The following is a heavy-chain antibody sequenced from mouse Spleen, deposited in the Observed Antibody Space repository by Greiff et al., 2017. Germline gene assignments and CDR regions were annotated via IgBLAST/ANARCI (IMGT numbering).Heavy chain of an antibody. CDR1: GFNIKDDY. V-gene: IGHV14-4*01. CDR3: TPLLRLRFAY. D-gene: IGHD1-2*01. Sequence: EVQVVESGAELVRPGASVKLSCTASGFNIKDDYMHWVKQRPEQGLEWIGWIDPENGDTEYASKFQGKATITADTSSNTAYLQLSSLTSEDTAVYYCTPLLRLRFAYWGQGTLVTVSA. CDR2: IDPENGDT. J-gene: IGHJ3*01.